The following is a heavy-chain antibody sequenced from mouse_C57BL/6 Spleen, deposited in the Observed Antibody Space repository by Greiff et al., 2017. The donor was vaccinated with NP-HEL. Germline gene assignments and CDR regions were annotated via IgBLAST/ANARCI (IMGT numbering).Heavy chain of an antibody. D-gene: IGHD2-4*01. Sequence: QVQLQQPGTELVKPGASVKLSCKASGYTFTSYWMHWVQQRPGQGLEWIGNINPSNGGTNYNEKFKSKATLTVDKSSITAYMQLSSLTSEDSAVYYCARVKIYYDYDEGYYFDYWGQGTTLTVSS. CDR2: INPSNGGT. CDR1: GYTFTSYW. V-gene: IGHV1-53*01. J-gene: IGHJ2*01. CDR3: ARVKIYYDYDEGYYFDY.